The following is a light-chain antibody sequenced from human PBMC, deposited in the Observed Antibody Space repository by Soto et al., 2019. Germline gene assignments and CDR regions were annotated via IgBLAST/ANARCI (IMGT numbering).Light chain of an antibody. Sequence: DIVLTQSPGTLSLSPGDRATLSCRASQSVSSSYLAWYQQKPGQAPRLLIYGASSRATGIPDRFSGSGSGTDFTLTISRLEPEDFAVYYCQLAWTFGQGTKVDIK. CDR2: GAS. V-gene: IGKV3-20*01. CDR1: QSVSSSY. CDR3: QLAWT. J-gene: IGKJ1*01.